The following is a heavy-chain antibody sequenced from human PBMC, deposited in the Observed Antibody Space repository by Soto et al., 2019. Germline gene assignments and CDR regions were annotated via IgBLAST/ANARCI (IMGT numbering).Heavy chain of an antibody. V-gene: IGHV4-34*01. Sequence: TSETLSLTCAVYGGSFSGYYWSWIRQPPGKGLEWIGEINHSGSTNYNPSLKSRVTISVDTSKNQFSLKLSSVTAADTAVYYCARVGATGTTEYYYYMDVWGKGTTVTVSS. J-gene: IGHJ6*03. CDR2: INHSGST. CDR3: ARVGATGTTEYYYYMDV. D-gene: IGHD1-1*01. CDR1: GGSFSGYY.